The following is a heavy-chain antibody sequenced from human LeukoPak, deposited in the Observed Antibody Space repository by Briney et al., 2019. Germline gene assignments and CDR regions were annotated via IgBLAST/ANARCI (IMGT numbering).Heavy chain of an antibody. Sequence: PGGSLRLSCAASRFAFSNYAIHWVRQAPGKGLEWLSYISGGSSTIYYADSVKGRFTISRDNAKNSLYLQMNSLRDEDTAVYYCARDLTGYPYYFDSWGQGTLVTVSS. V-gene: IGHV3-48*02. D-gene: IGHD3-9*01. J-gene: IGHJ4*02. CDR1: RFAFSNYA. CDR2: ISGGSSTI. CDR3: ARDLTGYPYYFDS.